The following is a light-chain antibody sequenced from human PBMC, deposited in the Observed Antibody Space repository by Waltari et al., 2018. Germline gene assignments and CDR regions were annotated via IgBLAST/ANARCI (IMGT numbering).Light chain of an antibody. CDR1: DLGEKY. V-gene: IGLV3-1*01. CDR3: QAWDTTSLEYV. CDR2: QDS. Sequence: SYKVTQPPSVSVSPGQTATITFSGDDLGEKYTCWYQQKPGQPPKLNINQDSQRPSGIPERFSGSNSWKTATLTISGTQAMDEADYHCQAWDTTSLEYVFGTGTKLTVL. J-gene: IGLJ1*01.